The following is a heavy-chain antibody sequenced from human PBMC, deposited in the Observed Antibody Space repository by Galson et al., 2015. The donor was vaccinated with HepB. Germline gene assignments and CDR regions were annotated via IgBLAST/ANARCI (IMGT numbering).Heavy chain of an antibody. D-gene: IGHD6-19*01. CDR2: INQDGSEK. Sequence: SLRLSCAASGFSFSSYWMSWVRQAPGKGLEWVANINQDGSEKYYVDSVKGRFTISRDNAKNSLYLQMNSLRAEDTAVYYCARVKAYSSGWWRALFDYWGQGTLVTVSS. V-gene: IGHV3-7*01. J-gene: IGHJ4*02. CDR3: ARVKAYSSGWWRALFDY. CDR1: GFSFSSYW.